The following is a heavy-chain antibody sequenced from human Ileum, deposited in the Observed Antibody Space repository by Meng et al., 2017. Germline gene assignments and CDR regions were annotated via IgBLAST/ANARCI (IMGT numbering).Heavy chain of an antibody. J-gene: IGHJ4*02. D-gene: IGHD2/OR15-2a*01. CDR2: ISGGGHST. CDR3: AKDVESSFPWDY. V-gene: IGHV3-23*04. CDR1: GFTFSSYA. Sequence: ELQLVGSGGVLVQPGGSLRLSCAASGFTFSSYAMSWVRQAPGKGLEWVSGISGGGHSTYYADSVKGRFTISRDNSKNTLYLQMNSLRAEDTAVYYCAKDVESSFPWDYWGQGTLVTVSS.